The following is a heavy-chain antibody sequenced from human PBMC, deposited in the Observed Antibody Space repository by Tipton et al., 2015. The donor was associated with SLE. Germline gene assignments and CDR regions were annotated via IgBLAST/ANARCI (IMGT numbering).Heavy chain of an antibody. Sequence: SLRLSCAASGFTFSSYAMHWVRQAPGKGLEWVAVISYDGSNKYYADSVKGRFTISRDNSKNTLYLQMNSLRAEDTAVYYCARDRGEEWDYWGQGTLVTVSS. CDR2: ISYDGSNK. CDR3: ARDRGEEWDY. D-gene: IGHD3-10*01. CDR1: GFTFSSYA. V-gene: IGHV3-30-3*01. J-gene: IGHJ4*02.